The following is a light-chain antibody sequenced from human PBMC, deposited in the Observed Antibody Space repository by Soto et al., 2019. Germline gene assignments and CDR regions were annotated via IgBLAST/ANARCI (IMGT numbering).Light chain of an antibody. J-gene: IGKJ4*01. CDR2: DAS. CDR3: QYRGIWPPGAT. Sequence: PGERATLSCRASQSINNYLAWYQQKPGQPPRLLIYDASNRATAIPVRFSCSGSGTDFTLTISSLEPEDSAVYYCQYRGIWPPGATFGGGTMVEIK. V-gene: IGKV3-11*01. CDR1: QSINNY.